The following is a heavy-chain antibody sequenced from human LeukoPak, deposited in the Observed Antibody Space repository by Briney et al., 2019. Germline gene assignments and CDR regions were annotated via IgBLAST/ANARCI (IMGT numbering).Heavy chain of an antibody. V-gene: IGHV3-21*01. CDR1: GFTFSSYS. CDR3: ARDTSREGYYYGMDV. CDR2: ISSSSSYI. D-gene: IGHD1-26*01. J-gene: IGHJ6*02. Sequence: PGGSLRLSCAASGFTFSSYSMNWVRQAPGKGLEWVSSISSSSSYIYYADSVKGRFTISRDNAKNSLYLQMNSLRAEDTAVYYCARDTSREGYYYGMDVWGQGTTVTVSS.